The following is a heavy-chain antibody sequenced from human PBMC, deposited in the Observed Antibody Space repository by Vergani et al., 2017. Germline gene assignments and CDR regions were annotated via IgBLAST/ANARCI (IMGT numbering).Heavy chain of an antibody. CDR1: GGSVSSGSYY. D-gene: IGHD2-2*03. J-gene: IGHJ5*02. CDR2: IYYSGST. V-gene: IGHV4-61*10. Sequence: QVQLQESGPGLVKPSETLSLTCTVSGGSVSSGSYYWSWIRPPAGKGLEWIGYIYYSGSTNYNPSLKSRVTISVDTSKIQFSLKLSSVTAADTAVYYCAGYCSSTSCHSNWFDPWGQGTLVTVSS. CDR3: AGYCSSTSCHSNWFDP.